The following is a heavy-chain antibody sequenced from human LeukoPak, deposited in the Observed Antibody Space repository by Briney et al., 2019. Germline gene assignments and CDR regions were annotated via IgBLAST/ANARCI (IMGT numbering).Heavy chain of an antibody. J-gene: IGHJ3*02. D-gene: IGHD3-9*01. V-gene: IGHV3-11*04. Sequence: GGSLRLSCAASGFTFSSYWMSWIRQAPGKGLEWVSYISSSGSTIYYADSVKGRFTISRDNAKNSLYLQMNSLRAEDTAVYYCARETYDILTGYPFGAFDIWGQGTMVTVSS. CDR1: GFTFSSYW. CDR3: ARETYDILTGYPFGAFDI. CDR2: ISSSGSTI.